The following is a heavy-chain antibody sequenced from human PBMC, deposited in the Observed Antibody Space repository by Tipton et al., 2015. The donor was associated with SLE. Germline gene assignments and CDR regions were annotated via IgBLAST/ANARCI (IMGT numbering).Heavy chain of an antibody. CDR3: ARGCSSSTCEPFYFFGMDV. V-gene: IGHV4-39*07. CDR1: GASINSTSYY. J-gene: IGHJ6*02. D-gene: IGHD2-2*01. CDR2: VFRGGST. Sequence: TLSLTCTVSGASINSTSYYWGWIRQAPGKGLEWIGEVFRGGSTNYSPSLESRVTITVDMSKNQFSLRLISVTAADTAVYYCARGCSSSTCEPFYFFGMDVWGQGTTVTVSS.